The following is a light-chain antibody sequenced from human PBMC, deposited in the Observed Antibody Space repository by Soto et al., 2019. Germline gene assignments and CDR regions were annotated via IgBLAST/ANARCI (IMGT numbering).Light chain of an antibody. CDR2: KAS. V-gene: IGKV1-5*03. Sequence: DIPMTQSPSTLSASVGDRVTITCRASQSISSWLAWYQQKPGKAPKLLIYKASSLESGVPSRFSGSGSGTEFTLTISSLQPDDFATYYCQQYNSPWTFGQGTKVVI. CDR3: QQYNSPWT. J-gene: IGKJ1*01. CDR1: QSISSW.